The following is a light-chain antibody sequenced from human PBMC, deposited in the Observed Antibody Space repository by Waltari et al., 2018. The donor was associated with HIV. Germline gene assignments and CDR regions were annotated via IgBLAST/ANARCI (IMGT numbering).Light chain of an antibody. Sequence: DIQMTQSPSFLSASVGDNITITCRAGQDINIFLNWYQHKPGRAPEVIIYAMSTLQSGVPSRFSGGGSGTEFTLTISGLQPEDFATYYCQQSFTSFFTFGPGTKVDIK. CDR2: AMS. CDR3: QQSFTSFFT. V-gene: IGKV1-39*01. J-gene: IGKJ3*01. CDR1: QDINIF.